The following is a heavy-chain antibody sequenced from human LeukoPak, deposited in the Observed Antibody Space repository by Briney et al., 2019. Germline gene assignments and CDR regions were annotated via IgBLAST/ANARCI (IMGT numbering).Heavy chain of an antibody. CDR1: GGSISSSSYY. V-gene: IGHV4-39*01. Sequence: SETLSLTCTVSGGSISSSSYYWGWIRQPPGQGLQWIGNIYYSGSTYSNPSLKSRVTISVDTSKNQFSLKLSSVTAADTAVYYCASELRCFDWLLFGGRCNWGQGTLVTVSS. CDR3: ASELRCFDWLLFGGRCN. J-gene: IGHJ4*02. CDR2: IYYSGST. D-gene: IGHD3-9*01.